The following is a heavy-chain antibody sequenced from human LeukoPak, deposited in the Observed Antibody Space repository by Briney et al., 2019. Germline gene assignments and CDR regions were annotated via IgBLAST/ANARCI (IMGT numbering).Heavy chain of an antibody. J-gene: IGHJ4*02. D-gene: IGHD3-16*01. Sequence: SETLSLTCTVSGGSISSSSYYWGWIREPPGKGLEWIGSIYYSGSTYYNPSLKSRVTITVDTYKNQFSLKLSSVTDADTAVYYCARDIRGESRYFDYWGQGTLVTVSS. CDR2: IYYSGST. V-gene: IGHV4-39*07. CDR3: ARDIRGESRYFDY. CDR1: GGSISSSSYY.